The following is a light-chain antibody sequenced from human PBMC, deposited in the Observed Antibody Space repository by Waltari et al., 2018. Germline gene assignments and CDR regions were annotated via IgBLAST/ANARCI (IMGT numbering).Light chain of an antibody. J-gene: IGKJ2*01. Sequence: EIVMTQSPATLSVSPGERATLSCRASQSVSSNLAWYQQNTGQAPRLLIYGASTRATGIPARFSGSGSGTEFTLTISSLQSEDFAVYYCQQYNNWPPYTFGQGTKVEIK. CDR2: GAS. CDR1: QSVSSN. V-gene: IGKV3-15*01. CDR3: QQYNNWPPYT.